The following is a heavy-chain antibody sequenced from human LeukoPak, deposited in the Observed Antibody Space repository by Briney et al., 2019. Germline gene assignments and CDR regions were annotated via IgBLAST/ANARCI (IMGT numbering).Heavy chain of an antibody. CDR2: RYYRSKWYN. CDR1: GDSVSSNRAA. D-gene: IGHD6-13*01. V-gene: IGHV6-1*01. CDR3: ARDLPPGAAGVTGPFDY. J-gene: IGHJ4*02. Sequence: SQTLSLTCAISGDSVSSNRAAWNWIRQSPSRGLEWLVRRYYRSKWYNDYAVSVKSRIVINPDTSKNQFSLQLSSVTPEDTAVYYCARDLPPGAAGVTGPFDYWGQGTLVTGSA.